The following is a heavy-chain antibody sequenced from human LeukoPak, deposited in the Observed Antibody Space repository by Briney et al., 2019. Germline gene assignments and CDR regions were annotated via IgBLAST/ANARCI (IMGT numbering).Heavy chain of an antibody. Sequence: TGESLKISCKGSGYSFTTYWISWVRQIPGKGLEWMGRIDPSDSYTNYSPSFQGHVTISADKSISTAYLQWSSLKASDTATYYCARPMAGSGGYYYYDMDVWGQGTTVTVSS. CDR1: GYSFTTYW. V-gene: IGHV5-10-1*01. CDR3: ARPMAGSGGYYYYDMDV. D-gene: IGHD2-8*01. CDR2: IDPSDSYT. J-gene: IGHJ6*02.